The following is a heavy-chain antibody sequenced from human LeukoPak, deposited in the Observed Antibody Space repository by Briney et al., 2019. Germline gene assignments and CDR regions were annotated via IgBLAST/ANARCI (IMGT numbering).Heavy chain of an antibody. J-gene: IGHJ4*02. Sequence: SVKVSCKASGYTFTSYGISWVRQAPGQGLEWMGGIIPIFGTANYAQKFQGRVTITADESTSTAYMELSSLRSEDTAVYYCARDQQTGSAAGPFDYWGQGTLVTVSS. CDR1: GYTFTSYG. V-gene: IGHV1-69*13. CDR2: IIPIFGTA. D-gene: IGHD6-13*01. CDR3: ARDQQTGSAAGPFDY.